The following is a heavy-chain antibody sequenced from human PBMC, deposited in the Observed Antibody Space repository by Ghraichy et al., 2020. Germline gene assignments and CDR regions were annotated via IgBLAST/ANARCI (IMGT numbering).Heavy chain of an antibody. CDR3: ATKTRDRTLVVIAEDYYYMDV. Sequence: SVKVSCKASGGTFSSYAISWVRQAPGQGLEWMGGIIPIFGTANYAQKFQGRVTITADKSTSTAYMELSSLRSEDTAVYYCATKTRDRTLVVIAEDYYYMDVWGKGTTVTVSS. V-gene: IGHV1-69*06. CDR1: GGTFSSYA. CDR2: IIPIFGTA. D-gene: IGHD2-21*01. J-gene: IGHJ6*03.